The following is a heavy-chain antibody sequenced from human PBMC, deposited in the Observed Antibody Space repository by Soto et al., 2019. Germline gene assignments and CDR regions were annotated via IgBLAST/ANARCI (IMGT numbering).Heavy chain of an antibody. J-gene: IGHJ5*02. CDR3: AAFGVNRRLTGLNWFVP. CDR1: GGSISSSSSY. D-gene: IGHD6-25*01. V-gene: IGHV4-39*02. Sequence: PAETLSLTCAVSGGSISSSSSYWAFIRQPPGRGLEWIGTIHYTGSPYYNPSFNSRVIIATDTSRNRFSLTLTAVTAADNATYYCAAFGVNRRLTGLNWFVPWGQGTQVTVSS. CDR2: IHYTGSP.